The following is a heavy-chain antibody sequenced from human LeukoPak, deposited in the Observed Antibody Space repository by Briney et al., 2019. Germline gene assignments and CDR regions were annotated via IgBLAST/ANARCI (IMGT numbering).Heavy chain of an antibody. Sequence: SETLSLTCTVSGYSISSGYYWGWIRQPPGKGLEWIGSIYHSGSTYYNPSLKSRVTISLDTSKNQFSLKLSSVTAADTAVYYCARSDGYGLVGIWGQGTMVTVSS. CDR1: GYSISSGYY. D-gene: IGHD5-18*01. CDR3: ARSDGYGLVGI. CDR2: IYHSGST. J-gene: IGHJ3*02. V-gene: IGHV4-38-2*02.